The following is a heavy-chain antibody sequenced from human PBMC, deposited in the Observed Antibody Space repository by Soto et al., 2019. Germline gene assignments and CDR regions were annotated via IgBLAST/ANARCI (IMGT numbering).Heavy chain of an antibody. J-gene: IGHJ3*02. CDR3: ARPYYDILTGPAALDI. CDR1: GYSFTSYW. V-gene: IGHV5-51*01. D-gene: IGHD3-9*01. Sequence: GGSLKIYCKGSGYSFTSYWIGWVRQMPGKGLEWIGIIYPGDSDTSYSPSFQGQVTISADKSISTAYLQWSSLKASDTAMYYCARPYYDILTGPAALDIWGQGTMVTVSS. CDR2: IYPGDSDT.